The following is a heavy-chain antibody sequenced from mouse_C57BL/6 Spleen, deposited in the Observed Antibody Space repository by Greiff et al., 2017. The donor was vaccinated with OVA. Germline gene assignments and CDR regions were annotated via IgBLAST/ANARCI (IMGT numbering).Heavy chain of an antibody. CDR3: ARWGGNYGGDY. CDR1: GYTFTSYW. V-gene: IGHV1-69*01. J-gene: IGHJ2*01. Sequence: QVQLQQPGAELVMPGASVKLSCKASGYTFTSYWMHWVKQRPGQGLEWIGEIDPSDSYTNYNQKFKGKSTLTVDKSSSTAYMQLSSLTSEDSAVDYCARWGGNYGGDYWGQGTTLTVSS. D-gene: IGHD2-1*01. CDR2: IDPSDSYT.